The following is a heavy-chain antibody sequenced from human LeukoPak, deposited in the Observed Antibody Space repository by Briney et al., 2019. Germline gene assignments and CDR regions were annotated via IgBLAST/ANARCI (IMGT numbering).Heavy chain of an antibody. V-gene: IGHV1-8*01. D-gene: IGHD6-13*01. CDR2: MNPNSGNT. CDR1: GYTFANYD. CDR3: ARGLRREQQLLRAFDY. Sequence: ASVRVSCKASGYTFANYDINWVRQASGQGLEWMGWMNPNSGNTGSAQKFQGRVTMTSNTSISTAYMELSSLRSEDTAVYYCARGLRREQQLLRAFDYWGQGTPVTVSS. J-gene: IGHJ4*02.